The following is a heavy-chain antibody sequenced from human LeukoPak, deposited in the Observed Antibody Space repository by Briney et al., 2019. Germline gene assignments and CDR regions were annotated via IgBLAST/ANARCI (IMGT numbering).Heavy chain of an antibody. CDR3: ARDLWNFYDDSGYNRDFDS. J-gene: IGHJ5*01. CDR2: IGTYGGDT. Sequence: ASVKISCKATSRISWVRQAPVQGLEWMGWIGTYGGDTYYAQKFQGRITVTTDTSTSTVYMELRNLRSDDTAVYYCARDLWNFYDDSGYNRDFDSWGQGTLVTVSS. V-gene: IGHV1-18*01. D-gene: IGHD3-22*01. CDR1: TSR.